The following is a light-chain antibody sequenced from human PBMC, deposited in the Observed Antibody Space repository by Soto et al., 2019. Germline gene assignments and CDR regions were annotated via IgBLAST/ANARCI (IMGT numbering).Light chain of an antibody. Sequence: QAVVTQEPSLTVSPGGSVTLTCASSTGAVTSNHYPNWFQQKPGQAPRALIFGTSKKHSWTPARFSGSLLGDKAALTLSGVQPEDEADYYCLLYYGGARVFGGGTKVTVL. J-gene: IGLJ2*01. CDR3: LLYYGGARV. V-gene: IGLV7-43*01. CDR2: GTS. CDR1: TGAVTSNHY.